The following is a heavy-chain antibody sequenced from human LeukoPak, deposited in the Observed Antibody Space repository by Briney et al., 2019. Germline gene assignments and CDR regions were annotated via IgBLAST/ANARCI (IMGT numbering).Heavy chain of an antibody. V-gene: IGHV1-18*01. CDR1: GYTFTSYG. J-gene: IGHJ4*02. CDR2: ISAYNGNT. CDR3: ARTEITMVRGVNLNDY. D-gene: IGHD3-10*01. Sequence: GASVKVSCKASGYTFTSYGISGVRQAPGQGLGWMGWISAYNGNTNYVQKLQGRVTMTTDTSTSTAYMELRSLRSDDTAVYYCARTEITMVRGVNLNDYWGQGTLVTVSS.